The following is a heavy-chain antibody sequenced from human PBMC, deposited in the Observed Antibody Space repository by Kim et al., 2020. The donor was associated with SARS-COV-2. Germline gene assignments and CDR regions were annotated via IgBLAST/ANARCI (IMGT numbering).Heavy chain of an antibody. Sequence: SETLSLTCTVSGGSISSYYWSWIRQPPGKGLEWIGYIYYSGSTNYNPSPKSRVTISVDTSKNQFSLKLSSVTAADTAAYYCASVPPRPEANGGSYYWCCFDPWGQGTLVTVSS. CDR2: IYYSGST. CDR3: ASVPPRPEANGGSYYWCCFDP. V-gene: IGHV4-59*01. CDR1: GGSISSYY. J-gene: IGHJ5*01. D-gene: IGHD1-26*01.